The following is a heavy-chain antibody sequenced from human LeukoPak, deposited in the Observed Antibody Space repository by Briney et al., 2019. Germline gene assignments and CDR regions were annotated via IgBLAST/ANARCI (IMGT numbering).Heavy chain of an antibody. CDR1: GDPISSPSYF. J-gene: IGHJ5*02. CDR2: INHSGRT. Sequence: SETLSLTCTVSGDPISSPSYFWGWIRQPPGKGLEWIGEINHSGRTNYNPSLKSRVIISVDTSKNQFSLKLNSVTAADTAVYYCARPLGYCSDSRCPQSWFDPWGQGTLVTASS. V-gene: IGHV4-39*07. CDR3: ARPLGYCSDSRCPQSWFDP. D-gene: IGHD2-15*01.